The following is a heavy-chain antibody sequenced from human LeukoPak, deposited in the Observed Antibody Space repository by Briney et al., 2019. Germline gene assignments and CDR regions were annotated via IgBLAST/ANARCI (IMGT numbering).Heavy chain of an antibody. V-gene: IGHV4-59*01. CDR1: DGSITNYD. Sequence: SETLSLTCTVSDGSITNYDWSWVRQPPGKGLEFIGHVHYSGTTNYNPSLRSRVTISIDTSKKHFFLKLKSVTAADTAVYYCARDLNWGNCGGDCDTYNWFDSWGQGALVTVSS. CDR3: ARDLNWGNCGGDCDTYNWFDS. J-gene: IGHJ5*01. D-gene: IGHD2-21*02. CDR2: VHYSGTT.